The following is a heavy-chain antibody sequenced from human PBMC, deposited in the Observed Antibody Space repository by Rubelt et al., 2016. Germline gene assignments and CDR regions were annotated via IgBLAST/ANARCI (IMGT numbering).Heavy chain of an antibody. J-gene: IGHJ4*02. CDR2: IIPNFGTA. CDR1: GGTFSSYA. Sequence: QVQLVPSGAEVKKPGSSVKVSCKASGGTFSSYAISWVRQAPGQGLEWMGGIIPNFGTANYEQKFQGRVTITADESTSTAYMELSSLRSEDTAVYYCARVQYSSGWYFDYWGQGTLVTVSS. CDR3: ARVQYSSGWYFDY. D-gene: IGHD6-19*01. V-gene: IGHV1-69*01.